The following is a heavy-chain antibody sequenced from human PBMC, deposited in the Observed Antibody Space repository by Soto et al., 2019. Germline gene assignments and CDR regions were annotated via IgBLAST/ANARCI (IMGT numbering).Heavy chain of an antibody. D-gene: IGHD6-19*01. J-gene: IGHJ5*02. Sequence: GGSLRVSCAASGFTFSSYAMSWFRQAPGKGLEWVSAISGSGGSTYYADSVKGRFTISRDNSKNTLYLQMNSLRAEDTAVYYCAKDPRSAGRRTYKWFVTWCKGTRVTVVS. CDR2: ISGSGGST. CDR1: GFTFSSYA. V-gene: IGHV3-23*01. CDR3: AKDPRSAGRRTYKWFVT.